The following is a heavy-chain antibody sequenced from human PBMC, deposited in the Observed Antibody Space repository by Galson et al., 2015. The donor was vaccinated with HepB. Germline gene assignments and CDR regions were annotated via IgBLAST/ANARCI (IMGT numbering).Heavy chain of an antibody. CDR2: INAGNGNK. CDR3: ARQSGSYYVISPFDY. D-gene: IGHD1-26*01. J-gene: IGHJ4*02. V-gene: IGHV1-3*01. CDR1: GYTFITSA. Sequence: SVKVSCKASGYTFITSAMHWVRQAPGQRLEWMGWINAGNGNKKYSQKFQGRVALTRDTSTGTASMELSSLRFEDTAVYFCARQSGSYYVISPFDYWGQGTLVTVSS.